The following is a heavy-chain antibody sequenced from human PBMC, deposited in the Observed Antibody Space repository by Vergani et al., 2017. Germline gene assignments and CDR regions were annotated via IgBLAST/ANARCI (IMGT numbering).Heavy chain of an antibody. Sequence: QVQLQESGPGLVKPSETLSLTCTVSGGSISSYYWRWIRQPPGKGLEWIGYIYYSGSTNYNPSLKSRVTISVDTSKNQFSLKLSSVTAADTAVYYCARDGVGQGTAVDYWGQGTLVTVSS. D-gene: IGHD3-3*01. CDR3: ARDGVGQGTAVDY. V-gene: IGHV4-59*01. CDR1: GGSISSYY. J-gene: IGHJ4*02. CDR2: IYYSGST.